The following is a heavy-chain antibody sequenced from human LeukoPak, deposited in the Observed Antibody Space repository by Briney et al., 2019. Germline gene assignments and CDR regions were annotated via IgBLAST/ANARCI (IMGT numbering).Heavy chain of an antibody. J-gene: IGHJ3*02. CDR1: GFTFDDYA. V-gene: IGHV3-9*03. CDR2: ISWKSDKI. D-gene: IGHD3-10*01. CDR3: AKDIGSGSHRAFDI. Sequence: RXLRLSCAASGFTFDDYAMHWVRQAPGKGLEWVSGISWKSDKIAYADSVKGRFTISRDNAKNSLYLQMNSLRAEDMALYYCAKDIGSGSHRAFDIWGQGTTVTVSS.